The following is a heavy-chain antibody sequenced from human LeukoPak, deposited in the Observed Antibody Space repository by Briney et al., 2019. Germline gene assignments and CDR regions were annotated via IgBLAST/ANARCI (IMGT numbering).Heavy chain of an antibody. CDR1: GGSISSGGYC. Sequence: SQTLSLTCTVSGGSISSGGYCWSWIRQHPGKGLEWIGYIYYRGSTYYNPSLKSRVTISVDTSKNQFSLKLSSVTAADTAVYYCARDGLATNPFVYWGQGTLVTVSS. CDR2: IYYRGST. J-gene: IGHJ4*02. V-gene: IGHV4-31*03. D-gene: IGHD1-26*01. CDR3: ARDGLATNPFVY.